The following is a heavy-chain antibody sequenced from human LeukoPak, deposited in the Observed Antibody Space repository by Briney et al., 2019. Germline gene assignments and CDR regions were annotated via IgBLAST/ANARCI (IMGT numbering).Heavy chain of an antibody. J-gene: IGHJ4*02. CDR2: IKSKTDGGTP. Sequence: GGSLRLSCAASGFSFTNAWMSWVRQAPGKGLEWVGRIKSKTDGGTPDYAAPVKGRFTISRDDSKNTLYLQMNSLKTEDTAVYYCTGVSRSSWYDYWGQGTLVTVSS. CDR3: TGVSRSSWYDY. D-gene: IGHD6-13*01. CDR1: GFSFTNAW. V-gene: IGHV3-15*01.